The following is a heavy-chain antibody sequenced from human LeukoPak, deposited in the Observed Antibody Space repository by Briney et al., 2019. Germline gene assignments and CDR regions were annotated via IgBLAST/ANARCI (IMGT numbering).Heavy chain of an antibody. CDR2: ISGSGGST. V-gene: IGHV3-23*01. Sequence: WGSLRLSCAASGFTFSSYAMSWVRQAPGKGLEWVSAISGSGGSTYYADSVKGRLTISRDNSKNTLYLQMNSRGADDTAVYYCAKNPITYWGYFYYWWQGTLVIVFS. CDR3: AKNPITYWGYFYY. J-gene: IGHJ4*02. D-gene: IGHD2-8*02. CDR1: GFTFSSYA.